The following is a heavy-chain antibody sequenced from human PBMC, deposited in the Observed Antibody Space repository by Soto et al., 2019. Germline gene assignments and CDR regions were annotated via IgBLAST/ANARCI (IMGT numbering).Heavy chain of an antibody. CDR1: GASINNFAYY. CDR3: ARRERYYGSPGWFDP. D-gene: IGHD3-10*01. J-gene: IGHJ5*01. CDR2: VYYNENT. Sequence: QLQLRESGPGLVRPSETLSLTCSVSGASINNFAYYWGWIRQPPGKGLEWIGTVYYNENTYYNPSHRSRVDISVDTAKNQSPLNLRSVTAADTAVYFCARRERYYGSPGWFDPWGQGTLVTVSS. V-gene: IGHV4-39*01.